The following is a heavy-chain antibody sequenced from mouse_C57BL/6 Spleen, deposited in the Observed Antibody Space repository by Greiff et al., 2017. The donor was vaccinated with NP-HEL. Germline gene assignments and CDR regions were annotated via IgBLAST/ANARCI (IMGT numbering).Heavy chain of an antibody. J-gene: IGHJ2*01. V-gene: IGHV1-82*01. D-gene: IGHD3-2*02. Sequence: QVQLQQSGPELVKPGASVKISCKASGYAFSSSWMNWVKQRPGKGLEWIGRIYPGDGDTNYNGKFKGKATLTADKSSSTAYMQLSSLTSEDSAVYFCTRELRQIDYWGQGTTLTVSS. CDR2: IYPGDGDT. CDR3: TRELRQIDY. CDR1: GYAFSSSW.